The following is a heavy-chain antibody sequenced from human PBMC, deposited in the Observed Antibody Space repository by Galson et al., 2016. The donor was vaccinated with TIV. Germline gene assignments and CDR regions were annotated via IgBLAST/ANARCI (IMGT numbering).Heavy chain of an antibody. CDR1: GFTFGSYP. D-gene: IGHD2-21*02. V-gene: IGHV3-30-3*01. CDR3: ARFFCDYFFGY. CDR2: ISYDGSEK. Sequence: LRLSCAASGFTFGSYPMHWVRQAPGKGLEWVAFISYDGSEKYYADSVKGRFTLSRVNSKNTLYLQMNSLRTEDTDIYSDARFFCDYFFGYWGQGTLVSVPS. J-gene: IGHJ4*02.